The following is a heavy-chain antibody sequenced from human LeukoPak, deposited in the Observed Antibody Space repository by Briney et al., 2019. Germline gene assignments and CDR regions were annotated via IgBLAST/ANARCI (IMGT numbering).Heavy chain of an antibody. Sequence: ASVKVSCKASGGTFSSYAISWVRQAPGKGLEWVSAISGSGGNTYYADSVKGRFTISRDNSKNTLYLQMNSLRAEDTAVYYCAKGPYSGFSWGQGTLVTVSS. CDR3: AKGPYSGFS. CDR1: GGTFSSYA. V-gene: IGHV3-23*01. D-gene: IGHD1-26*01. CDR2: ISGSGGNT. J-gene: IGHJ5*02.